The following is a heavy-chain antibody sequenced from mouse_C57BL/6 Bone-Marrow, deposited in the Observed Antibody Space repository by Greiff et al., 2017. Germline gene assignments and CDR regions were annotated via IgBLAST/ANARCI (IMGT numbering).Heavy chain of an antibody. CDR3: ARRERKTFYYFDY. CDR2: INPSSGYT. J-gene: IGHJ2*01. CDR1: GYTFTSYT. V-gene: IGHV1-4*01. Sequence: VQGVESGAELARPGASVKMSCKASGYTFTSYTMHWVKQRPGQGLEWIGYINPSSGYTKYNQKFKDKATLTADKSSSTAYMQLSSLTSEDSAVYYCARRERKTFYYFDYWGQGTTLTVSS.